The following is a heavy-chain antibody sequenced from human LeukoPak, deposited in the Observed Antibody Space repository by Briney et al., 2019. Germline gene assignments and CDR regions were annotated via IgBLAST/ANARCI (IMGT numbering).Heavy chain of an antibody. CDR1: GYTFTDYY. J-gene: IGHJ4*02. Sequence: ASVKIPCKVSGYTFTDYYMHWVQQAPGKGLKWMGLVDPEDGETIYAEKFQGRVTITADTSTDTAYMELSSLRSEDTAVYYCATDRPLSSSWYEPFDYWGQGTLVTVSS. D-gene: IGHD6-13*01. CDR3: ATDRPLSSSWYEPFDY. CDR2: VDPEDGET. V-gene: IGHV1-69-2*01.